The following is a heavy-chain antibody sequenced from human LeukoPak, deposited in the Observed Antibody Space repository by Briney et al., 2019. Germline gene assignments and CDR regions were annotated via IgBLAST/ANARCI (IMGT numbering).Heavy chain of an antibody. CDR1: GGSFSGYY. Sequence: SETLSLTCAVYGGSFSGYYWSWIRQPPGKGLEWIGEINHSGSTNYNPSLKSRVTISVDTSKNQFSLKLSSVTAADTAVYYCARGGRGVPAARGPYYYYGMDVWGQGTTVTVSS. CDR2: INHSGST. V-gene: IGHV4-34*01. CDR3: ARGGRGVPAARGPYYYYGMDV. D-gene: IGHD2-2*01. J-gene: IGHJ6*02.